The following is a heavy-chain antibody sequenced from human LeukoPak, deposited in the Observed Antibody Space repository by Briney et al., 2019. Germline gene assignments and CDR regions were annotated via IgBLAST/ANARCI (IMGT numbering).Heavy chain of an antibody. D-gene: IGHD5-18*01. Sequence: SETLSLTCTVSGGSFSSSDYYWGWIRQPPGKGLEWIGSIYYSGTTYYNPSLKRRVTISVDTSKNQFSLKLRSVTASDTAVYYCARDPVPEWIQLFGPGLRYVWGQGTLVTVSS. CDR2: IYYSGTT. CDR3: ARDPVPEWIQLFGPGLRYV. V-gene: IGHV4-39*02. J-gene: IGHJ4*02. CDR1: GGSFSSSDYY.